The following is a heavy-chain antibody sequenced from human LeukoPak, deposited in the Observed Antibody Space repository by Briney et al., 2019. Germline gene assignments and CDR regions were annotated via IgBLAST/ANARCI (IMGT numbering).Heavy chain of an antibody. V-gene: IGHV4-31*03. CDR2: FYYSGGT. D-gene: IGHD3-22*01. CDR3: ATFKSYYDSSGYRGDAFDI. CDR1: GGSISSGGYY. Sequence: SETLSLTCTVSGGSISSGGYYWSWIRQHPGKGLEWIGYFYYSGGTTYNQSLKSRVTISVDTSKNQFSLKLSSVTAAGTAVYYCATFKSYYDSSGYRGDAFDIWGQGTMVTVSS. J-gene: IGHJ3*02.